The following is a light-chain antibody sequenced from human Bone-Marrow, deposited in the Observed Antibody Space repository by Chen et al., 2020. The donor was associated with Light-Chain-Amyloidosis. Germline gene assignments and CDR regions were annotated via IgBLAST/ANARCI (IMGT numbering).Light chain of an antibody. CDR3: QQYGTSPLT. CDR2: GSS. CDR1: QTISSNY. Sequence: EIVLPQSPGTLSLSPGEGANLSCRASQTISSNYLTWYQPKFGQAPRLLIYGSSSRATGIPDRVTGSGSGTDFTRTINRLEPEDFGMYYCQQYGTSPLTFGGGTKVEIK. J-gene: IGKJ4*01. V-gene: IGKV3-20*01.